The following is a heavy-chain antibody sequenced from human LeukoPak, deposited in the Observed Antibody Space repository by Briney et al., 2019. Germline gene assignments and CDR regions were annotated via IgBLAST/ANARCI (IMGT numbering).Heavy chain of an antibody. Sequence: SETLSLTCTVSGGSISSYYWSWIRQPPGKGLEWIGYIYYSGSTNYNPSLKSRVTISVDTSKNQFSLNLSSVTAADTAVYYCARQYSGYLRNWFDPWGQGTLVTVSS. CDR1: GGSISSYY. CDR2: IYYSGST. V-gene: IGHV4-59*01. CDR3: ARQYSGYLRNWFDP. D-gene: IGHD5-12*01. J-gene: IGHJ5*02.